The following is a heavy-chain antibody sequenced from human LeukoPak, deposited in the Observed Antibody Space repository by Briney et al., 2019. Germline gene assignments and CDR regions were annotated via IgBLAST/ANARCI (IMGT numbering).Heavy chain of an antibody. V-gene: IGHV1-69*13. J-gene: IGHJ5*02. D-gene: IGHD5-12*01. Sequence: SVKVSCKASGGTFSSYAISWVRQAPGQGLEWMGGIIPIFGTANYAQKFQGRVTITADESTSTAYMELSSLRSEDTAVYYCARDKDGYSGYGYNWFDPWGQGTLVTVSS. CDR1: GGTFSSYA. CDR3: ARDKDGYSGYGYNWFDP. CDR2: IIPIFGTA.